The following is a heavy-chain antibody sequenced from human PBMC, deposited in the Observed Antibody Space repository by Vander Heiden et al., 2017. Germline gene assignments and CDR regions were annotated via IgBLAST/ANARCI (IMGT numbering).Heavy chain of an antibody. CDR1: GFTFSSSV. CDR3: ARALSSGWSLFDY. Sequence: VQLVASGGGVVQPRRSLRLSCAASGFTFSSSVMHWVRQAPGKGLEWVALIWFDGSNKYYADSVKGRFTISRDNSKNTLYLQMNSLRAEDTAVYYCARALSSGWSLFDYWGQGTMVTVSS. CDR2: IWFDGSNK. J-gene: IGHJ4*02. D-gene: IGHD6-19*01. V-gene: IGHV3-33*01.